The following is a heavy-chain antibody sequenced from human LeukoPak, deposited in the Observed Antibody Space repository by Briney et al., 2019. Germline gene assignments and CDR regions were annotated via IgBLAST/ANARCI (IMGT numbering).Heavy chain of an antibody. V-gene: IGHV1-18*01. CDR1: GYTFTSYG. D-gene: IGHD3-22*01. CDR2: ISAYNGNT. J-gene: IGHJ4*02. CDR3: ARDSPISGYYDSSGNQIDY. Sequence: EASVNVSCKASGYTFTSYGISWVRQAPGQGLEWMGWISAYNGNTNYAQKLQGRVTMTTDTSTSTAYMELRSLRSDDTAVYYCARDSPISGYYDSSGNQIDYWGQGTLVTVSS.